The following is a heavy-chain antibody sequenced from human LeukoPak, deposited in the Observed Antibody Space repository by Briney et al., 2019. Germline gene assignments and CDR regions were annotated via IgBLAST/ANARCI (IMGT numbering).Heavy chain of an antibody. D-gene: IGHD3-22*01. V-gene: IGHV3-43*01. J-gene: IGHJ4*02. CDR1: GFTFDDYT. CDR2: VSWDGGST. CDR3: AKGGATDYDSSGYYSHLGY. Sequence: PGCSLRLSCAASGFTFDDYTMQWVRQAPGKVLEWVSLVSWDGGSTYYADSVKGTFTISRDNSENSLYLQMNSLRTEDTALYYCAKGGATDYDSSGYYSHLGYRGQGTLVTVSS.